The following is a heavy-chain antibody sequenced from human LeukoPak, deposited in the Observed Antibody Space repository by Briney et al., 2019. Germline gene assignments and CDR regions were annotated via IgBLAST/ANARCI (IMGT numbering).Heavy chain of an antibody. Sequence: GGSLRLSCAASGFTFSSYSMTWVRQAPGKGLEWVSYISSSSSTIYYADSVKGRFTISRDNAKNSLYLQMNSLRAEDTAVYYCAREGSSASDYWGQGTLVTVSS. CDR3: AREGSSASDY. CDR1: GFTFSSYS. CDR2: ISSSSSTI. V-gene: IGHV3-48*01. J-gene: IGHJ4*02.